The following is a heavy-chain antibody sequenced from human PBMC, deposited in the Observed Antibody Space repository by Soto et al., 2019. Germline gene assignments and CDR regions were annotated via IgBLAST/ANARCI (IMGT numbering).Heavy chain of an antibody. CDR2: ISGSDGTT. CDR3: ARWSYLDY. D-gene: IGHD3-3*01. J-gene: IGHJ4*02. V-gene: IGHV3-23*01. Sequence: GGSLRLSFAASGFSFGRYAPSWVRQAPGTGVEWVSTISGSDGTTFYADSVKGRFSISRDTPQSTLYLQMNSLRADDTAMYYCARWSYLDYWGQGIRVTVCS. CDR1: GFSFGRYA.